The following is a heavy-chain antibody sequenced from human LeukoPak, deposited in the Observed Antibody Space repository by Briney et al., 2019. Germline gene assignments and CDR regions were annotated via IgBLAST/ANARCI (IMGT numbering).Heavy chain of an antibody. CDR1: GYTFTGYY. CDR2: INPNSGGT. CDR3: AREVSQYQLQNWFDP. J-gene: IGHJ5*02. Sequence: GASVKVSCKASGYTFTGYYMHWVRQAPGQVLEWMGWINPNSGGTNYAQKFQGRVTMTRDTSISTAYMELSRLRSDDTAVYYCAREVSQYQLQNWFDPWGQGTLVTVSS. V-gene: IGHV1-2*02. D-gene: IGHD2-2*01.